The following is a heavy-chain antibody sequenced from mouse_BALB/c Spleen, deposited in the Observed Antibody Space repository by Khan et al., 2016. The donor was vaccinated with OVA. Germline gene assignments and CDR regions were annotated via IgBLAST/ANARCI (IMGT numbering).Heavy chain of an antibody. CDR2: INPRNGGI. CDR1: GYTFTNYH. V-gene: IGHV1S81*02. Sequence: QVQLQQPGAELVKPGASVKLSCKASGYTFTNYHMFWVKQRPGQGLEWIGEINPRNGGINFNEKFKSKATLTVDKSSSTAYMQLSSLTSEDSAVYYCTLYYDYDGLAYWGQGTLVTVSA. J-gene: IGHJ3*01. CDR3: TLYYDYDGLAY. D-gene: IGHD2-4*01.